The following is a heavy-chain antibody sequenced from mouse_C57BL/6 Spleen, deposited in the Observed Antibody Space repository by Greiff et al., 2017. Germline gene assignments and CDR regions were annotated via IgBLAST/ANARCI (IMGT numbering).Heavy chain of an antibody. D-gene: IGHD1-1*01. CDR1: GYTFTSYW. J-gene: IGHJ1*03. CDR2: IYPSDSET. CDR3: ARRYYYGSSWYFDV. V-gene: IGHV1-61*01. Sequence: QVQLQQPGAELVRPGSSVKLSCKASGYTFTSYWMDWVKQRPGQGLEWIGNIYPSDSETHYNQKFKDKATLTVDKSSSTAYMQLSSLTSEDSAVYYCARRYYYGSSWYFDVWGTGTTVTVSS.